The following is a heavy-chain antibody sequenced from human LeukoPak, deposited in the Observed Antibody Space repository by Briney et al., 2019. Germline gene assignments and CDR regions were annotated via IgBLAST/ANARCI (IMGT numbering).Heavy chain of an antibody. CDR1: GYSFTSYW. D-gene: IGHD3-3*01. Sequence: GESLKISCKGSGYSFTSYWISWVRQMPGKGLEWMGRIDPSDSYTNYGPSFQGHVTISADKSISTAYLQWSSLKASDTAMYYCARQDYDRNWFDPWGQGTLVTVSS. CDR2: IDPSDSYT. J-gene: IGHJ5*02. V-gene: IGHV5-10-1*01. CDR3: ARQDYDRNWFDP.